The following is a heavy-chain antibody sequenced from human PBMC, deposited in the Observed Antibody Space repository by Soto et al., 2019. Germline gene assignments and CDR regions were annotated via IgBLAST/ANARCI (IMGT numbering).Heavy chain of an antibody. CDR1: GFTFSSYA. Sequence: QVQLVESGGGVVQPGRSLRLSCAASGFTFSSYAMHWVRQAPGKGLEWVAVISYDGSNKYYADSVKGRFTISRDNSKNTLYLQMNRLRAEDTDVYYCARRSIRYYYGSGTDYWGQGTLVTVSS. CDR3: ARRSIRYYYGSGTDY. CDR2: ISYDGSNK. D-gene: IGHD3-10*01. V-gene: IGHV3-30-3*01. J-gene: IGHJ4*02.